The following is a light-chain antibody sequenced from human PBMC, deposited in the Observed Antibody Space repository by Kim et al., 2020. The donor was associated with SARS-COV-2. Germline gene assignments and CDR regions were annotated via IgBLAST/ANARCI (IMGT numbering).Light chain of an antibody. CDR3: MQPLKTPIVT. J-gene: IGKJ3*01. CDR1: RSILHSNGNNY. Sequence: ASIYCRSSRSILHSNGNNYVDWYRQKPGQSAQILIYMAANRRSGDPERFSGSGRGTDVTLNISRVEDEDVGVYYCMQPLKTPIVTVGPGTKVDIK. CDR2: MAA. V-gene: IGKV2-28*01.